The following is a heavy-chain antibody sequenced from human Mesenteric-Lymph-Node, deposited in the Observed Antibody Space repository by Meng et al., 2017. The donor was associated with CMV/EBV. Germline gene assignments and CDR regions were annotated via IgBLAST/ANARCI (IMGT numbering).Heavy chain of an antibody. CDR1: GYTFTSYY. J-gene: IGHJ6*02. V-gene: IGHV1-46*01. CDR3: ARDVDIVVVPAARYGMDV. Sequence: ASVKVSCKASGYTFTSYYMHWVRQAPGQGLEWMGIINPSGGSTSYAQKFQGRVTMTRDTSTSTVYMELSSLRSEDTAVYYCARDVDIVVVPAARYGMDVWGQGTTVTVSS. CDR2: INPSGGST. D-gene: IGHD2-2*01.